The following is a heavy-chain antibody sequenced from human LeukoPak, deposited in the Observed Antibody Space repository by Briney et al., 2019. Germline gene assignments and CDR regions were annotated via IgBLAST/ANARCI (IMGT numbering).Heavy chain of an antibody. Sequence: PSETLSLTCTVSGGSIINSNYYWDWIRQPPGKGLEWIGGLHHSGSTYYNPSLKSRVTVSVDTSKNHFSLKLSSVTAADTAVYYCARRGSGYNTSFDYWGQGTLVTVSS. J-gene: IGHJ4*02. CDR1: GGSIINSNYY. V-gene: IGHV4-39*02. D-gene: IGHD6-19*01. CDR2: LHHSGST. CDR3: ARRGSGYNTSFDY.